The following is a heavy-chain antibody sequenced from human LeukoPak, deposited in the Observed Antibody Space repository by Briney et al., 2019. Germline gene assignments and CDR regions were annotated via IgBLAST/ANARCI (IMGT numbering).Heavy chain of an antibody. CDR3: ARAYDKAYDY. CDR1: GFTFSSYA. CDR2: IRPNGDRT. D-gene: IGHD2-21*01. J-gene: IGHJ4*02. Sequence: PGGSLRLSCAASGFTFSSYAMSWVRQAPGKGLEWVSSIRPNGDRTFYADFVKGRFTISRDNSKNTVSLHMNSLRAEDSAIYRCARAYDKAYDYWDQGTLVIVSS. V-gene: IGHV3-23*01.